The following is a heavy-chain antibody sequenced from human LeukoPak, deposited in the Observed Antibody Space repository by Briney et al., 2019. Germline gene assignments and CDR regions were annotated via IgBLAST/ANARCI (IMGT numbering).Heavy chain of an antibody. V-gene: IGHV4-59*01. CDR1: GGSISSYY. CDR3: ATTKKDIVVVPAATMWFDP. CDR2: IYYGGST. D-gene: IGHD2-2*01. Sequence: SETLSLTCTVSGGSISSYYWSWIRQPPGKGLEWVGYIYYGGSTNYNPSLKSRVTISVDTSKNQFSLKLSSVTAADTAVYYCATTKKDIVVVPAATMWFDPWGQGTLVTVSS. J-gene: IGHJ5*02.